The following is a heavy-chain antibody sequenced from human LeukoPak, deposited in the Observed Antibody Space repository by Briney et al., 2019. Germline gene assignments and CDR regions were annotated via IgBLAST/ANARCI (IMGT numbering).Heavy chain of an antibody. Sequence: GGSLRLSCAASGFTFSSYSMNWVRQAPGKGLEWVSYISSSSSTIYYADSVKGRFTISRDNAKNSLYLQMNSLRAEDTAVYYCASQWELRGDDYWGQGTLVTVSS. V-gene: IGHV3-48*04. CDR3: ASQWELRGDDY. D-gene: IGHD1-26*01. J-gene: IGHJ4*02. CDR2: ISSSSSTI. CDR1: GFTFSSYS.